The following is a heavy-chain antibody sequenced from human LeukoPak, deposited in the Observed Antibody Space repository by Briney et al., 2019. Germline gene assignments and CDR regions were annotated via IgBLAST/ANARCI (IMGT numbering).Heavy chain of an antibody. Sequence: ASVKVSCKASGYTFTSYGISWVRQAPGQGLEWMGWISAYNGNTNYAQKLQGRVTMTTDTSTSTAYMELRSLRSDDTAVYYCARGLSTHTIYYGSGSPPRGFDYWGQGTLVTVSS. CDR3: ARGLSTHTIYYGSGSPPRGFDY. CDR2: ISAYNGNT. J-gene: IGHJ4*02. D-gene: IGHD3-10*01. V-gene: IGHV1-18*01. CDR1: GYTFTSYG.